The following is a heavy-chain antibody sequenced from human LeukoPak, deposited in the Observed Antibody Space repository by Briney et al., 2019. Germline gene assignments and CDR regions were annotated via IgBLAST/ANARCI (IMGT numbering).Heavy chain of an antibody. CDR1: GGSFSGYY. D-gene: IGHD6-13*01. Sequence: SETLSLTCAVYGGSFSGYYWSWIRQPPGKGLEWIGEINHSGSTNYNPSLKSRVTVSVDTSKNQFSLKLSSVTAADTAVYYCARGNIAAAGRWVYYYYGMDVWGQGTTVTVS. CDR3: ARGNIAAAGRWVYYYYGMDV. J-gene: IGHJ6*02. V-gene: IGHV4-34*01. CDR2: INHSGST.